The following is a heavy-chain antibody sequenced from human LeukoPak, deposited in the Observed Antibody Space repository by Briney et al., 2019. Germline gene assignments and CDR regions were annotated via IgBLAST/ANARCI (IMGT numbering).Heavy chain of an antibody. CDR2: VTGSGGST. Sequence: GGSLRLSCAASGFTFSSYGMSWVRQAPGKGLEWVSSVTGSGGSTYYADSMKGRFTISRDNSKNTLYLQMNSLRAEDTAVYYCAKEGRSYGYFDYWGQGTLVTVSS. J-gene: IGHJ4*02. CDR1: GFTFSSYG. V-gene: IGHV3-23*01. D-gene: IGHD5-18*01. CDR3: AKEGRSYGYFDY.